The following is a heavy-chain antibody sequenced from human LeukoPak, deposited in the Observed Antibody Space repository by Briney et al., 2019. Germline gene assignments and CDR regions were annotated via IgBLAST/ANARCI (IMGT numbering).Heavy chain of an antibody. CDR3: ASAMVRGVIGY. Sequence: TGGSLRLSCAASGFTFSSYGMHWVRQAPGKGLEWVAVIWYDGSNKYYADSVKGRFTISRDNSKNTVYLQMNSLRAEGTAVYYCASAMVRGVIGYWGQGTLVTVSS. J-gene: IGHJ4*02. CDR1: GFTFSSYG. V-gene: IGHV3-33*01. D-gene: IGHD3-10*01. CDR2: IWYDGSNK.